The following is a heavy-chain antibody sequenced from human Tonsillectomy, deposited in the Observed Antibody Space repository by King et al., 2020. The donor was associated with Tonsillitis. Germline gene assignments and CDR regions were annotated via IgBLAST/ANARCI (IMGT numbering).Heavy chain of an antibody. D-gene: IGHD6-13*01. CDR2: IRSRANNYAT. CDR1: GFTFSASA. CDR3: TRPYTSSWYW. V-gene: IGHV3-73*01. J-gene: IGHJ4*02. Sequence: VQLVESGGGLVQPGGSLKLSCAASGFTFSASAMHWVRQASGKGLEWVGRIRSRANNYATAYAASVRGRFTISRDDSENTAYLQMNSLKTEDTAMYYCTRPYTSSWYWGGQGTLVTVSS.